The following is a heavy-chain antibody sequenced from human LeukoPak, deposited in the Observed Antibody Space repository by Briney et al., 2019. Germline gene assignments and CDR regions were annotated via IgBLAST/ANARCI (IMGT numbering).Heavy chain of an antibody. CDR3: ARASSSWKVFDY. V-gene: IGHV1-46*01. D-gene: IGHD6-13*01. CDR1: GYTFTSYY. CDR2: INPSGGST. Sequence: ASVKVSCKASGYTFTSYYMHWVRQAPGQGPEWMGIINPSGGSTSYAQKFQGRVTMTRDTSTSTVYMELSSLRSEDTAVYYCARASSSWKVFDYWGQGTLVTVSS. J-gene: IGHJ4*02.